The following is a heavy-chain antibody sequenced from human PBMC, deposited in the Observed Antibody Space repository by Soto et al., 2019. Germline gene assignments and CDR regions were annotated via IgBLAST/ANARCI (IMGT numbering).Heavy chain of an antibody. CDR1: GYTFTHYY. J-gene: IGHJ4*02. Sequence: QVQLVQSGAEVRKPGASVKLSCQASGYTFTHYYIHWVRQAPGQGLEWLGIINPDTGTTSYAQTFQGRVTLTTDTSASTVYLELSGLAAEDTAVYYCASCPIYGGYSYFACWGQGTLVTVSS. D-gene: IGHD4-17*01. V-gene: IGHV1-46*01. CDR2: INPDTGTT. CDR3: ASCPIYGGYSYFAC.